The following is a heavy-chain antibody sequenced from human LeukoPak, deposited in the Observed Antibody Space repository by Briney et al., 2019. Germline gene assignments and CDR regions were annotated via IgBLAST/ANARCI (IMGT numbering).Heavy chain of an antibody. V-gene: IGHV4-59*01. CDR2: IYYSGRT. CDR1: GGSLSSYS. J-gene: IGHJ4*02. D-gene: IGHD3-10*01. CDR3: ASDYGSGSYRFDF. Sequence: SETLSLTCTVSGGSLSSYSWSWIRHPPGEGLEWIGYIYYSGRTVYNPSLKSRVTISLDTSKNQFSLKLSSVTAADTAVYYCASDYGSGSYRFDFWGQGTLVSVSS.